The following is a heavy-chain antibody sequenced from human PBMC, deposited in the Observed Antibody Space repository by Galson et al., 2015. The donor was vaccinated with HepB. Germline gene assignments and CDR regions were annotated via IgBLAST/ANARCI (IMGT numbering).Heavy chain of an antibody. CDR1: GFSFSGCA. D-gene: IGHD3-10*01. J-gene: IGHJ4*02. Sequence: SLRLSCAASGFSFSGCAVHWVRQAPGKGLEWVGRMKSKADNYATAHAASLNGRFTVSRDDSKNTAYLEMNSLKAEDTAVYYCIGIPSELYFGWGQGTLVTVSS. CDR2: MKSKADNYAT. V-gene: IGHV3-73*01. CDR3: IGIPSELYFG.